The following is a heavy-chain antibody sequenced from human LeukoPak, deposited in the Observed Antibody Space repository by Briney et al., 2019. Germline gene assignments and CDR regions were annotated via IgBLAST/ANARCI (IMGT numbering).Heavy chain of an antibody. CDR3: ALMVRGQGRYYFDY. CDR2: ISAYNGNT. CDR1: GYTFTSYY. J-gene: IGHJ4*02. Sequence: GASVKVSCKASGYTFTSYYMHWVRQAPGQGLEWMGWISAYNGNTNYAQKLQGRVTMTTDTSTSTAYMELRSLRSDDTAVYYCALMVRGQGRYYFDYWGQGTLVTVSS. V-gene: IGHV1-18*04. D-gene: IGHD3-10*01.